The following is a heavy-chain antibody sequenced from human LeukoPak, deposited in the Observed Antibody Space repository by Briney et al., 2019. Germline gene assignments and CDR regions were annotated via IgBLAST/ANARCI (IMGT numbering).Heavy chain of an antibody. Sequence: ASVKVSCKASGYTFTSYGISWVRQAPGQGLEWMGWISAYNGNTNYAQKLQGRVTMTTDTSTSTACMELRSLRSEDTAVYYCATTRSSGYYYCWGQGTLVTVSS. J-gene: IGHJ4*02. D-gene: IGHD3-22*01. CDR3: ATTRSSGYYYC. CDR2: ISAYNGNT. V-gene: IGHV1-18*01. CDR1: GYTFTSYG.